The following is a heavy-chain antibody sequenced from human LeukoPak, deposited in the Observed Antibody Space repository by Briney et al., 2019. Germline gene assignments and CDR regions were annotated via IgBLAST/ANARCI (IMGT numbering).Heavy chain of an antibody. V-gene: IGHV3-30*03. D-gene: IGHD3-10*01. CDR3: AEDLVRDMTPTKVIDV. CDR1: GFSSSSYG. Sequence: RGSLRLSCAASGFSSSSYGTRWVRQAPDEGLEWMAVTLYDGSYIYYTDSVKGRFTISRDKTKTTMYLKMNSLGTEDTAVYYSAEDLVRDMTPTKVIDVWGRGTTVTVSS. J-gene: IGHJ6*02. CDR2: TLYDGSYI.